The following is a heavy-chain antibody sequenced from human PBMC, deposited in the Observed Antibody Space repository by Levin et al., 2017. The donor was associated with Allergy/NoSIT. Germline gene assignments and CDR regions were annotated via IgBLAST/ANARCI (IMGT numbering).Heavy chain of an antibody. CDR3: ARVMHSVGARPRWFDP. CDR2: IIPIFGTA. V-gene: IGHV1-69*13. J-gene: IGHJ5*02. Sequence: GASVKVSCKASGGTFSSYAISWVRQAPGQGLEWMGGIIPIFGTANYAQKFQGRVTITADESTSTAYMELSSLRSEDTAVYYCARVMHSVGARPRWFDPWGQGTLVTVSS. D-gene: IGHD1-26*01. CDR1: GGTFSSYA.